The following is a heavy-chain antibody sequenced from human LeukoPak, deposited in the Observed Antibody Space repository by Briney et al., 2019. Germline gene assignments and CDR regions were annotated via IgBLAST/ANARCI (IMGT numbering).Heavy chain of an antibody. J-gene: IGHJ4*02. Sequence: SETLSLTCAVYGGSFSGYYWSWIRQPPGKGLEWIGEINHSGSTNYNPSLKSRVTISVDTSKNQFSLKLSSVTAADTAVYYCARYDCSSTSCRYFDHWGQGTLVTVSS. CDR1: GGSFSGYY. D-gene: IGHD2-2*01. CDR2: INHSGST. V-gene: IGHV4-34*01. CDR3: ARYDCSSTSCRYFDH.